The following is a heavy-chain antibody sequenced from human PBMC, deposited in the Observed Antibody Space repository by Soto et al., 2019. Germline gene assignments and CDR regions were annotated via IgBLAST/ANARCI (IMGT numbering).Heavy chain of an antibody. J-gene: IGHJ3*02. CDR2: IIPIFGTA. CDR1: GGTFSSYA. CDR3: ARDLSRRGAFDI. V-gene: IGHV1-69*13. Sequence: SVKVSCKASGGTFSSYAISWVRQAPGQGLEWMGGIIPIFGTANYAQKFQGRVTITADDSTSTAYMELSSLRSEDTAVYYCARDLSRRGAFDIWGQGTMVTVSS.